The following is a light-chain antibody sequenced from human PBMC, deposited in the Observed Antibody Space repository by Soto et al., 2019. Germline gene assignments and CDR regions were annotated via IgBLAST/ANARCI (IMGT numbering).Light chain of an antibody. CDR1: SSNIGAGYD. V-gene: IGLV1-40*01. J-gene: IGLJ3*02. CDR3: QSYDSCLSAL. CDR2: GNS. Sequence: QSVLTQPPSVSGAPGQRVTISCTGSSSNIGAGYDVHWYQQLPGTAPKLLIYGNSNRPSGVPDRFSGSKSGTSASLAITGLQAEDEADYYCQSYDSCLSALFGGGTQLTVL.